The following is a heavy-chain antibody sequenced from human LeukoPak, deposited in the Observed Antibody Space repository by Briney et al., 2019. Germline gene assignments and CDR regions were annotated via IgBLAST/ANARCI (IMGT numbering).Heavy chain of an antibody. Sequence: PSETLSLTCTVAGGSFSSNTYYWDWIRQPPGKGLEWIGSISYSESTCYNPSLKSRVTISVDTSKNQFSLELLSVAAADTAVYYCARHVGPDTRITMLRGVSFPRYNNWFDPWGQGTLVTVSS. CDR1: GGSFSSNTYY. CDR2: ISYSEST. CDR3: ARHVGPDTRITMLRGVSFPRYNNWFDP. D-gene: IGHD3-10*01. V-gene: IGHV4-39*01. J-gene: IGHJ5*02.